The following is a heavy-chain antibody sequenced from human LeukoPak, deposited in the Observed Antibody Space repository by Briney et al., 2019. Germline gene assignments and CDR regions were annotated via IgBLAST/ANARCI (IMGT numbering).Heavy chain of an antibody. D-gene: IGHD5-18*01. CDR1: GITFSKAW. V-gene: IGHV3-15*01. J-gene: IGHJ4*02. Sequence: GGSLRLSCVASGITFSKAWMSWVRQAPGKGLEWVGRIKSKTDGGTTDYAAPVEGRFTISRDDSKNTLYLQMSSLRTEDTAVYYCIIDGFLQRWFFDYWGQGTLVTVSS. CDR3: IIDGFLQRWFFDY. CDR2: IKSKTDGGTT.